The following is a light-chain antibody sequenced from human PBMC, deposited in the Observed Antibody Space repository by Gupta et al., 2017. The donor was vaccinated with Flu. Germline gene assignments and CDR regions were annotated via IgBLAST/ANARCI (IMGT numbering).Light chain of an antibody. V-gene: IGKV1-39*01. CDR3: QSTYGDPPDYT. CDR1: QSIASY. CDR2: ASS. Sequence: DVQMTQSPSSLSASVGDRVTITCRTSQSIASYVNWYQQKPGKAPEILIFASSSLQPGVPSRFSAGGSETEFTLTITALQTEDFGIYYCQSTYGDPPDYTFGQGTQLDMK. J-gene: IGKJ2*01.